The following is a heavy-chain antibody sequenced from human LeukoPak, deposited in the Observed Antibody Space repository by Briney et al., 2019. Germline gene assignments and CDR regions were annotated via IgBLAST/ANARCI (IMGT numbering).Heavy chain of an antibody. V-gene: IGHV3-23*01. D-gene: IGHD3-9*01. CDR1: RFTFSTYA. CDR2: ISGSDGST. J-gene: IGHJ4*02. Sequence: GGSLRLSCAASRFTFSTYAMSWVRQPPGKGLEWVSAISGSDGSTYYADSAKGRFTISRDNSKNTLYLQMSSLRAEDTAVYYCAKGLTNLGDDWGQGTLVTVSS. CDR3: AKGLTNLGDD.